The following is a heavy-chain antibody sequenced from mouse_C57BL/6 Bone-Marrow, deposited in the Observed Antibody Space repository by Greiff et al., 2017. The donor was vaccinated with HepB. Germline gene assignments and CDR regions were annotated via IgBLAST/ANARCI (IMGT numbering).Heavy chain of an antibody. Sequence: DVKLVESGGGLVQPKGSLKLSCAASGFSFNTYAMNWVRQAPGKGLEWVARIRSKSNNYATYYADSVKDRFTISRDDSESMLYLQMNNLKTEDTAMYYCVRHDYDYPFAYWGQGTLVTVSA. V-gene: IGHV10-1*01. CDR1: GFSFNTYA. CDR3: VRHDYDYPFAY. J-gene: IGHJ3*01. D-gene: IGHD2-4*01. CDR2: IRSKSNNYAT.